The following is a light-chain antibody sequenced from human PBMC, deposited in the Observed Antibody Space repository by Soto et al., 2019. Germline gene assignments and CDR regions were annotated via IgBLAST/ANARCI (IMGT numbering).Light chain of an antibody. CDR3: SSYTTSNTRQIV. J-gene: IGLJ1*01. V-gene: IGLV2-14*03. CDR2: DVS. CDR1: SSDVGGYNY. Sequence: QSALTQPASVSGSPGQSINISCTGTSSDVGGYNYVSWYQHHPGKAPKLIIYDVSNRPSGVSNPFSGSKSGNTASLTISGLQPEDEAVYYSSSYTTSNTRQIVFGTGTMLTVL.